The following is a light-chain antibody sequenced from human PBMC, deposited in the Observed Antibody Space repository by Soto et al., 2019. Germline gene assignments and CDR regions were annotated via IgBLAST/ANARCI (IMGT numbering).Light chain of an antibody. Sequence: EIVLTQSPATLSLSPGDRATLSCRASQSVSSYLAWYQQRPGQAPRLLIYDASNRATGIPARFSGSGSGTDFTLTIGSLEPEDFAVYYCQQRTNWVIFGGGTKVDIK. V-gene: IGKV3-11*01. CDR3: QQRTNWVI. CDR2: DAS. J-gene: IGKJ4*01. CDR1: QSVSSY.